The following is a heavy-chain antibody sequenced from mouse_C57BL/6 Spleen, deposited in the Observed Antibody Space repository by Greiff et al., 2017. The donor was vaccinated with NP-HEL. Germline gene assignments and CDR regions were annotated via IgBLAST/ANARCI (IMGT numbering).Heavy chain of an antibody. J-gene: IGHJ2*01. CDR3: ARGRIGLLDY. CDR1: GYTFTSYW. CDR2: IYPSDSET. Sequence: QVQLQQPGAELVRPGSSVKLSCKASGYTFTSYWMDWVKQRPGQGLEWIGNIYPSDSETHYNQKFKDKATLTVDKSSSTAYMQLSSLTSEDSAVYYCARGRIGLLDYWGQGTTLTVSS. V-gene: IGHV1-61*01. D-gene: IGHD1-1*01.